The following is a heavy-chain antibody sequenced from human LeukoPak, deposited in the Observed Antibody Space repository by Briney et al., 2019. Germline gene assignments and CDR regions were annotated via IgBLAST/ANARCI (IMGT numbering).Heavy chain of an antibody. J-gene: IGHJ4*02. D-gene: IGHD3-16*02. CDR1: RFTFTKFW. CDR3: ARGDTQSKYRQFDS. Sequence: GGSLRLSCEASRFTFTKFWMSWVRQAPGKGLEWVANIQEDGKKENYVDSVKGRFTISRDNAKNSLYLQLNSLRAEDTGVYYCARGDTQSKYRQFDSWGQGSLVIVSS. CDR2: IQEDGKKE. V-gene: IGHV3-7*04.